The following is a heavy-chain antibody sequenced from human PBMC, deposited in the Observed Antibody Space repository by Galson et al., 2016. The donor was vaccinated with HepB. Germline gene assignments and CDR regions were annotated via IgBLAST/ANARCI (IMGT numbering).Heavy chain of an antibody. D-gene: IGHD1-26*01. J-gene: IGHJ5*02. CDR2: IVPLTDTT. CDR3: ARDGALMRNRERPVGLDP. CDR1: GGDFENWA. V-gene: IGHV1-69*13. Sequence: SVKVSCKASGGDFENWAFSWVRQAPGQGLEWLGAIVPLTDTTRYAQNFQARVTFTADESTSTAYLELRGLRRDDTAIYYCARDGALMRNRERPVGLDPWGQGTLVIVSS.